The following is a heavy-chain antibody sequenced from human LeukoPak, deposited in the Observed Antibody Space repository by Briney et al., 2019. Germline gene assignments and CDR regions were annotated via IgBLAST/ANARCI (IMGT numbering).Heavy chain of an antibody. Sequence: PGGSLRLSCAASGFTFSSYGMHWVRQAPGKGLEWVAVIWYDGSNKYYADSVKGRFTISRDNSKNTLYLQMNSLRAEDTAVYYCARDGLRYCSGGSCYQDYWGQGTLVTVSS. CDR3: ARDGLRYCSGGSCYQDY. V-gene: IGHV3-33*01. CDR2: IWYDGSNK. J-gene: IGHJ4*02. D-gene: IGHD2-15*01. CDR1: GFTFSSYG.